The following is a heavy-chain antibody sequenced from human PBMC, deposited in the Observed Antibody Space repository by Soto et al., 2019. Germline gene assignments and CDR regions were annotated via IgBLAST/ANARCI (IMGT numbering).Heavy chain of an antibody. CDR2: ISGSGGST. Sequence: GGSLRLSCAASGFTFSSYAMSWVRQAPGKGLEWVSAISGSGGSTYYGDSVKGRFTISRDNSKNTLYLQMNSLRAEDTAVYYCAKTYHPGGIAAAGNLMFDYWGQGTLVTVSS. V-gene: IGHV3-23*01. D-gene: IGHD6-13*01. CDR1: GFTFSSYA. J-gene: IGHJ4*02. CDR3: AKTYHPGGIAAAGNLMFDY.